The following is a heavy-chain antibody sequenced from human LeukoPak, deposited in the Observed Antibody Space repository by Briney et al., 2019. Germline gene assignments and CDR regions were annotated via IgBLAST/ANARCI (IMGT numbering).Heavy chain of an antibody. V-gene: IGHV3-30*02. Sequence: GGSLRLSCAASGFTFSSYGMHWVRQAPGKGLEWVAFIRYDGSNKYYADSVKGRFTISRDNSKNTLYLQMNSLRAEDTAVYYCAKDIYSSSSGYYYYYMDVWGKGTTVTVSS. CDR1: GFTFSSYG. D-gene: IGHD6-6*01. J-gene: IGHJ6*03. CDR2: IRYDGSNK. CDR3: AKDIYSSSSGYYYYYMDV.